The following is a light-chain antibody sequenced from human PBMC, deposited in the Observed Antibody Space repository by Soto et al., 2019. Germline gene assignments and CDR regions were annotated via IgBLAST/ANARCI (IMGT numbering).Light chain of an antibody. CDR2: DAS. J-gene: IGKJ1*01. CDR3: QQYHNYPRT. CDR1: QSIRTW. Sequence: DIQMTQCPSTLSACIGDRVTITYRASQSIRTWLAWYQHKKGKAPKFLIYDASTVESGVPSRFSGSGYGTEFNLTISDLQTDDFATYYCQQYHNYPRTFGQGTKVDI. V-gene: IGKV1-5*01.